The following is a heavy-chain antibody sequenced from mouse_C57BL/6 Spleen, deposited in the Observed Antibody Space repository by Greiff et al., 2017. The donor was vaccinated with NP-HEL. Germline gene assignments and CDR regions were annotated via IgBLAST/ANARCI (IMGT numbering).Heavy chain of an antibody. V-gene: IGHV1-82*01. CDR1: GYAFSSSW. CDR2: IYPGDGDT. Sequence: VNLVESGPELVKPGASVKISCKASGYAFSSSWMNWVKQRPGKGLEWIGRIYPGDGDTNYNGKFKGKATLTADKSSSPAYMQLSSLTSEDSAVYFCAREVVGQLGRGEYFDVWGTGTTVTVSS. D-gene: IGHD4-1*02. J-gene: IGHJ1*03. CDR3: AREVVGQLGRGEYFDV.